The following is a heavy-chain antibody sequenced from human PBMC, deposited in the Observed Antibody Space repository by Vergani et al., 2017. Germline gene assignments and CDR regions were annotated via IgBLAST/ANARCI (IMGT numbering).Heavy chain of an antibody. D-gene: IGHD6-19*01. V-gene: IGHV5-51*01. Sequence: EVQLVQSGAEVKKPGESLKISCKGSGYSFTNYWIGWVRQMPGKGLEWMGIIYPGDSDTRYSPSFQGQVTISADKSNSTAYLQWSSLKASDTAMYYCARYRIAVAGTGYYYGMDVWGQGTTVTVSS. J-gene: IGHJ6*02. CDR2: IYPGDSDT. CDR3: ARYRIAVAGTGYYYGMDV. CDR1: GYSFTNYW.